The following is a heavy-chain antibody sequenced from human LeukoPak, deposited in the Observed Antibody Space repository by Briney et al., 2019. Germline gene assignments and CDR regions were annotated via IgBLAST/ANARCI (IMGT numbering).Heavy chain of an antibody. D-gene: IGHD3-10*01. CDR1: GYSISSGYY. V-gene: IGHV4-38-2*01. J-gene: IGHJ4*02. CDR2: IYDSGST. Sequence: PSETLSLTCAVSGYSISSGYYWGWIRQPPGKGLEWIGSIYDSGSTYYTPSLKSRVTISGDTSKNQFYLKLSSMTGADTAVYYCARRESDYYVSGRVDYWGQGTLVTVSS. CDR3: ARRESDYYVSGRVDY.